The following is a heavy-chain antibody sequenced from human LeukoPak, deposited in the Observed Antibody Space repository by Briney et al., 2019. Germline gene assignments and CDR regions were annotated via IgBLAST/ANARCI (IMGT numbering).Heavy chain of an antibody. CDR1: GFTFSSYA. CDR3: ARENYDILTGHVYYGLDV. D-gene: IGHD3-9*01. J-gene: IGHJ6*02. V-gene: IGHV3-23*01. Sequence: GGSLRLSCAASGFTFSSYAMSWVRQAPGKGLEWVSAISGSGGSTYYADSVKGRFTISRDNSKNTLYLQMNSLRAEDTAVYYCARENYDILTGHVYYGLDVWGQGTTVTVSS. CDR2: ISGSGGST.